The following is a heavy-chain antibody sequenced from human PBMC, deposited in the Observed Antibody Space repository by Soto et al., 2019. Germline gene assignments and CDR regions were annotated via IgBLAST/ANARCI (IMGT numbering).Heavy chain of an antibody. V-gene: IGHV4-30-4*01. D-gene: IGHD5-12*01. J-gene: IGHJ6*02. Sequence: PSETLSLTCTVSGGSISSGDYYWSWIRQPPGKGLEWIGYIYYSGSTYYNPSLKSRVTISVDTSKNQFSLKLSSVTAADTAVYYCARDPIVATNYYYYYGMDVWGQGTTVTVSS. CDR2: IYYSGST. CDR3: ARDPIVATNYYYYYGMDV. CDR1: GGSISSGDYY.